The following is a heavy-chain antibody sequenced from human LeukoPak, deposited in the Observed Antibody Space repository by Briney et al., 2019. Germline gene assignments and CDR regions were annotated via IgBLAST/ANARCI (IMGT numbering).Heavy chain of an antibody. CDR3: ARDRAYDHGDSDFDY. CDR1: GFTFSSYE. V-gene: IGHV3-7*01. D-gene: IGHD4-17*01. Sequence: GGSLRLSCAASGFTFSSYEMNWVRQAPGKGLEWVANIKQDGSEKYYVDSVKGRFTISRDNAKNSLYLQMNSLRAEDTAVYYCARDRAYDHGDSDFDYWGQGTLVTVSS. J-gene: IGHJ4*02. CDR2: IKQDGSEK.